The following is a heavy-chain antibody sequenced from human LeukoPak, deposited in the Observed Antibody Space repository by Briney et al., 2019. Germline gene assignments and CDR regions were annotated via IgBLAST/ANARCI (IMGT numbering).Heavy chain of an antibody. Sequence: GGSLRLSCAASGFTFSSYWMNWVRQAPGKGLEWVANINQDGSDKIYVDSVKGRFTISRDTAKNSLYLQMNSLRAEDTAVYYCARDLIGGNAYDYWGQGALVTVSS. CDR2: INQDGSDK. CDR3: ARDLIGGNAYDY. J-gene: IGHJ4*02. D-gene: IGHD2-15*01. V-gene: IGHV3-7*01. CDR1: GFTFSSYW.